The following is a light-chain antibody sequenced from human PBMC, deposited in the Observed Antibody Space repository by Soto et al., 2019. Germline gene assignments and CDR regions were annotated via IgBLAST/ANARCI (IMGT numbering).Light chain of an antibody. J-gene: IGKJ1*01. V-gene: IGKV1-5*01. CDR2: DAS. CDR3: QQYDTYSWT. Sequence: DIQMTQSPSTLSASVGDRVTITCRASQSVRRWLAWYQQRPGKAPKLLIYDASSFAGGVPSRFSGRGSETALTLTISSLQHDDFATYYCQQYDTYSWTFGQGTKVEIQ. CDR1: QSVRRW.